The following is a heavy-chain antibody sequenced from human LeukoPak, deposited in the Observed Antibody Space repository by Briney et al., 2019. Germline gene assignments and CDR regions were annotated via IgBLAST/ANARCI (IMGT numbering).Heavy chain of an antibody. CDR2: ISGSGPST. J-gene: IGHJ5*02. CDR1: GFTFSNYA. CDR3: AKNPEVGYGSGDWFDP. D-gene: IGHD3-10*01. Sequence: GGSLRLSCAASGFTFSNYAMSWVRQAPGKGLEWVSAISGSGPSTYHPDSVKGRFTISRDNSKNTLYLQMNSLRAEDTAVYYCAKNPEVGYGSGDWFDPWGQGTLVTVSS. V-gene: IGHV3-23*01.